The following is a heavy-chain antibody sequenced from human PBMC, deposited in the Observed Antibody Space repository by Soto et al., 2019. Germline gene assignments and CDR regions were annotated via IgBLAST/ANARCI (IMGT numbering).Heavy chain of an antibody. J-gene: IGHJ4*02. Sequence: PGGSLRISCAASGFTVSTKYMSWVRQAPGKGLEWVSVIYSGGSTFYADSVRGRFTISRDNSKNTVNLQMNSLRAEDTAVYYCARDTWPADYWGQGTPVTGSS. CDR2: IYSGGST. D-gene: IGHD2-2*01. V-gene: IGHV3-66*01. CDR3: ARDTWPADY. CDR1: GFTVSTKY.